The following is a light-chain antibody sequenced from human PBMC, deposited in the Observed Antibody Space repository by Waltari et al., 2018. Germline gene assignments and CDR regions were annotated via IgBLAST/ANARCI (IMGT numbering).Light chain of an antibody. J-gene: IGKJ1*01. CDR3: QNHERLPAV. Sequence: EIVLTQSPGTLSLSPGERATLSCRASQSVGRYLVWYQQKPGQAHRLLIYGASSRAAGIPDRFSGSGSGTDVSLTISRLEPEDFAVYYCQNHERLPAVFGQGTKVEIK. CDR1: QSVGRY. CDR2: GAS. V-gene: IGKV3-20*01.